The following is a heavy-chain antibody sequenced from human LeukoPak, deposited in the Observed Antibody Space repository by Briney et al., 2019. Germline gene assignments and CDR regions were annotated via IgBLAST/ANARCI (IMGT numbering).Heavy chain of an antibody. CDR3: ARVIGYSYGVYYYGMDV. CDR2: ISSSGSTI. D-gene: IGHD5-18*01. V-gene: IGHV3-48*03. J-gene: IGHJ6*04. CDR1: GFTFSSYE. Sequence: PPGGSLRLSCAASGFTFSSYEMNWVRQAPGKGLGWVSYISSSGSTIYYADSVKGRFTISRDNAKNSLYLQMNSLGAEDTAVYYCARVIGYSYGVYYYGMDVWGKGTTVTVSS.